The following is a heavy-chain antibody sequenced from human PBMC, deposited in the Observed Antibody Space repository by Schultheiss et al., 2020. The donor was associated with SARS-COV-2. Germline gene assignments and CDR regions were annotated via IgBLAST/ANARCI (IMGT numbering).Heavy chain of an antibody. J-gene: IGHJ5*02. CDR2: INHSGST. D-gene: IGHD6-19*01. CDR3: ARGPPSAVAGNNWFDP. CDR1: GGSFSGYY. V-gene: IGHV4-34*01. Sequence: SQTLSLTCTVYGGSFSGYYWSWIRQSPGKGLEWIGEINHSGSTNYNPSLKSRVTISVDTSKNQFSLKLSSVTAADTAVYYCARGPPSAVAGNNWFDPWGQGTLVTVSS.